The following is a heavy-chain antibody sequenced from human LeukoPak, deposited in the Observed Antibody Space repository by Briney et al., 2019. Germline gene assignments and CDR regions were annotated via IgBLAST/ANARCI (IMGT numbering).Heavy chain of an antibody. CDR3: ARDPIVGATRFDY. J-gene: IGHJ4*02. D-gene: IGHD1-26*01. CDR2: ISYDGSNK. Sequence: GRSLRLSCAASGFTFSSYAMHWVRQAPCKGLEWVAVISYDGSNKYYADSVKGRFTISRDNSKNTLYLQMNSLRAEDTAVYYCARDPIVGATRFDYWGQGTLVTVSS. V-gene: IGHV3-30-3*01. CDR1: GFTFSSYA.